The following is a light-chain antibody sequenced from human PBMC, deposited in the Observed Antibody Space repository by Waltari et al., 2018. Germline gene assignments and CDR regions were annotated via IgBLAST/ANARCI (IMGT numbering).Light chain of an antibody. J-gene: IGKJ3*01. Sequence: EIVLKQSPATLSLSPGDTATLSCRASQSISSYLAWYQQKPGQAPRLLIYDASTRATGIPARFSGSGSVTDFTLTISSLEPEDFAIYYCQQRSKSFTFGPGTKVDIK. V-gene: IGKV3-11*01. CDR2: DAS. CDR3: QQRSKSFT. CDR1: QSISSY.